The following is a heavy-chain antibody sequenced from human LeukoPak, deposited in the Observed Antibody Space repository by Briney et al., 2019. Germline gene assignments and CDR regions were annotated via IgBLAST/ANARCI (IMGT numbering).Heavy chain of an antibody. CDR1: GFTFSSYW. Sequence: GGSLRLSCAASGFTFSSYWMHWVRQAPGKGLVWVSRINTDGSSTSYADSVKGRFTISRDNANNTLYLQMNSLRAEDTAVYYCARDTAAAGTFDYWGQGTLVTVSS. J-gene: IGHJ4*02. CDR3: ARDTAAAGTFDY. V-gene: IGHV3-74*01. D-gene: IGHD6-13*01. CDR2: INTDGSST.